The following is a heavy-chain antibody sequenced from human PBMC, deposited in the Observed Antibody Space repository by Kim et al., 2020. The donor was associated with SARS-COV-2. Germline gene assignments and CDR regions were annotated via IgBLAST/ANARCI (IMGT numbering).Heavy chain of an antibody. CDR1: GFTFSSYS. D-gene: IGHD3-10*01. CDR2: ISSSSSYI. Sequence: GGSLRLSCAASGFTFSSYSMNWVRQAPGKGLEWVSSISSSSSYIYYADSVKGRFTISRDNAKNSLYLQMNSLRAEDTAVYYCARDRGRGYPLSPYYYYYGMDVWGQGTTVTVSS. CDR3: ARDRGRGYPLSPYYYYYGMDV. J-gene: IGHJ6*02. V-gene: IGHV3-21*04.